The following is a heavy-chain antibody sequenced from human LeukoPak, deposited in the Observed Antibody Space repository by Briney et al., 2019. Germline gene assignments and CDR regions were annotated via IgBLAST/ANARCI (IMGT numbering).Heavy chain of an antibody. V-gene: IGHV3-11*01. Sequence: GGSLRLSCAASGFTFSDYYMSWIRQAPGKGLEWVSYISSSGSTIYYADSVKGRFTISRDNAKNSLYLQMNSLRAEDTAVYYCAKGGPATIFGVVDSGAFDIWGQGAMVTVSS. CDR3: AKGGPATIFGVVDSGAFDI. D-gene: IGHD3-3*01. J-gene: IGHJ3*02. CDR1: GFTFSDYY. CDR2: ISSSGSTI.